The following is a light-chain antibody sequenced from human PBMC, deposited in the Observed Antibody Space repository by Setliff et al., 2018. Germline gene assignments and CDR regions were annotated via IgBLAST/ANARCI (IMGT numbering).Light chain of an antibody. CDR3: SSYITSSTPPHV. CDR1: SSDVGTYKL. V-gene: IGLV2-8*01. CDR2: EVN. J-gene: IGLJ1*01. Sequence: QSALAQPPSASGSPGQSVTISCTGTSSDVGTYKLVSWFQQHPGKGPKLVIYEVNRRPSGVPDRFSGSKSGNTASLTVSGLQAEDEADYYCSSYITSSTPPHVFGAGTKVTVL.